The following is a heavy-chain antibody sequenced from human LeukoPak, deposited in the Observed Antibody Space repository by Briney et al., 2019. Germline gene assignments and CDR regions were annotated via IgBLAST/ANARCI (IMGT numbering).Heavy chain of an antibody. D-gene: IGHD2-15*01. Sequence: ASVKVSCKASGYTFTSYGISWVRQAPGQGLEWMGWISAYNGNTNYAQKLQGRVTMTTDTSTSTAYMELRSLRSDDTAVYYCARRRVGYCSGGSCYYFDYWGQGTLVTVSS. J-gene: IGHJ4*02. CDR1: GYTFTSYG. CDR3: ARRRVGYCSGGSCYYFDY. CDR2: ISAYNGNT. V-gene: IGHV1-18*01.